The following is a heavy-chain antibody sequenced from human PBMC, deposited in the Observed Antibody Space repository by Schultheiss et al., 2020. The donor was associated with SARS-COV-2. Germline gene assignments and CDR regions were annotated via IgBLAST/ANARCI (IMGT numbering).Heavy chain of an antibody. J-gene: IGHJ4*02. CDR1: GFTFSTYA. V-gene: IGHV3-23*01. Sequence: GGSLRLSCAASGFTFSTYAMSWVRQAPGKGLEWVSGIVGSGFDTYYADSVKGRFTISRDNAKNSLYLQMNSLRAEDTAVYYCARDPLHYYDSSGYDDYWGQGTLVTVSS. D-gene: IGHD3-22*01. CDR2: IVGSGFDT. CDR3: ARDPLHYYDSSGYDDY.